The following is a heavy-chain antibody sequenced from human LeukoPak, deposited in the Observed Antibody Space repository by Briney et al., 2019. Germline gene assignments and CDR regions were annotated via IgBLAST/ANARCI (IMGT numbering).Heavy chain of an antibody. CDR1: GYTFTGYY. CDR2: INPNSGGT. J-gene: IGHJ6*03. CDR3: ARDSRYYYDSSGITFYYYYYYMDV. Sequence: ASVKVSCKASGYTFTGYYMHWVRQAPGQGLEWMGWINPNSGGTNYAQKFQGRVTMTRDTSISTAYMELSRLRSDDTAVYYCARDSRYYYDSSGITFYYYYYYMDVWGKGTTVTISS. V-gene: IGHV1-2*02. D-gene: IGHD3-22*01.